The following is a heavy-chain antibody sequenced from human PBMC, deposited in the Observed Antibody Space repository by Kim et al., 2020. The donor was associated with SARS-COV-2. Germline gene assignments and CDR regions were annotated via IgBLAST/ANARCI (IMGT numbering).Heavy chain of an antibody. D-gene: IGHD3-16*01. V-gene: IGHV4-34*01. CDR1: GGSFSGYY. CDR3: ASRAIEMATIPARLGGRFDY. J-gene: IGHJ4*02. CDR2: INHSGST. Sequence: SETLSLTCAVYGGSFSGYYWSWIRQPPGKGLEWIGEINHSGSTNYNPSLKSRVTISVDTSKNQFSLKLSSVTAADTAVYYCASRAIEMATIPARLGGRFDYWGQGTLVTVSS.